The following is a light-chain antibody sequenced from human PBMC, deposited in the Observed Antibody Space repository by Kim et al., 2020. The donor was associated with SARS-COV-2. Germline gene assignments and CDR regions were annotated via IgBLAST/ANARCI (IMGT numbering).Light chain of an antibody. Sequence: QSVLTQPPSASGTPGQRLTISCSGGNSNIGGNPVTWYQQLPGTAPKLLIYSNNRRPSGVPDRFSASKSGTSASLAISGVQSEDDADYYCAAWDDSLNGPLFGGGTQLTVL. V-gene: IGLV1-44*01. CDR2: SNN. CDR3: AAWDDSLNGPL. J-gene: IGLJ3*02. CDR1: NSNIGGNP.